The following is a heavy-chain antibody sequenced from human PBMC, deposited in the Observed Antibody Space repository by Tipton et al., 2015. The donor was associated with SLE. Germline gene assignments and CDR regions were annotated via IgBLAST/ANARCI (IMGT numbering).Heavy chain of an antibody. CDR1: GGSFSGYH. J-gene: IGHJ3*02. CDR2: INHSGST. D-gene: IGHD3-16*02. V-gene: IGHV4-34*01. CDR3: ARSNYDYIWGSYRASAAADAFDI. Sequence: TLSLTCAVYGGSFSGYHWTWIRQPPGQGLEWIGEINHSGSTNYNPSLKSRVTISVDTSKNQFSLKLSSVTAADTAVYYCARSNYDYIWGSYRASAAADAFDIWGQGTMVTVSS.